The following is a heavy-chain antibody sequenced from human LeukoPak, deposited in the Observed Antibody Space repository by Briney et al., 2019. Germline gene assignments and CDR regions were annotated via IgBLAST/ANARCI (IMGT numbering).Heavy chain of an antibody. J-gene: IGHJ4*02. CDR2: IKQDGSEK. CDR1: GFTFSNYW. CDR3: ATYGGNSVRAFDF. Sequence: GGSLRLSCAASGFTFSNYWMTWVRQAPGKGLEWVANIKQDGSEKYYVDSVKGRFTISRDNAKNSLYLQMSSLRAEDTAVYYCATYGGNSVRAFDFWGQGTLVTVSS. D-gene: IGHD4-23*01. V-gene: IGHV3-7*02.